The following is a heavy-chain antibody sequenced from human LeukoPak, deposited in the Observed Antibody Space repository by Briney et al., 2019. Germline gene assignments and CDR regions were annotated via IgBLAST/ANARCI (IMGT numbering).Heavy chain of an antibody. CDR2: INRDGSST. D-gene: IGHD5-18*01. V-gene: IGHV3-74*01. CDR1: GFLFSNYW. Sequence: GGSLRLSCAASGFLFSNYWMHWVRQAPGKGLVWVSRINRDGSSTSYADSVKGRFTISRDNAKNTLYLQMNSLRAEDTAVCYCASGGGYSYGSFDYWGQGTLVTVSS. J-gene: IGHJ4*02. CDR3: ASGGGYSYGSFDY.